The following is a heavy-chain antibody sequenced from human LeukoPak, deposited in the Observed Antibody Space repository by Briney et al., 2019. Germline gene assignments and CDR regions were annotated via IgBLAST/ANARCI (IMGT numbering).Heavy chain of an antibody. Sequence: PGGSLRLSCATSGFSFSIYWMHWVRQAPGKGLVWVSRINIDGSTTNYADSVKGRFTISRDNAKNTLYLQMNNLRAEDTAVYYCARSPSLGGFDYWGQGTLVTVSS. CDR2: INIDGSTT. J-gene: IGHJ4*02. V-gene: IGHV3-74*01. D-gene: IGHD3-16*01. CDR3: ARSPSLGGFDY. CDR1: GFSFSIYW.